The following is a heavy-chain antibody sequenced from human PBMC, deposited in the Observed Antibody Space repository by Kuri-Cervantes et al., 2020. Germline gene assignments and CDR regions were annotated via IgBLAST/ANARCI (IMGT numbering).Heavy chain of an antibody. CDR1: GFTFSSYA. V-gene: IGHV3-33*01. J-gene: IGHJ3*02. CDR3: ARDDGVITMIVEDSHDAFDI. D-gene: IGHD3-22*01. CDR2: IWYDGSNK. Sequence: GGSLRLSCAASGFTFSSYAMHWVRQAPGKGLEWVAVIWYDGSNKYYADSVKGRFTISRDNSENTLYLQMNSLRAEDTAVYYCARDDGVITMIVEDSHDAFDIWGQGTMVTVSS.